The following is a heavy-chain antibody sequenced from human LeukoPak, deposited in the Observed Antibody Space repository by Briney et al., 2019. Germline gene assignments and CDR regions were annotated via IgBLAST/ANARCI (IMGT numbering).Heavy chain of an antibody. CDR1: GFTFSSHW. V-gene: IGHV3-74*01. CDR2: ISENRYTT. Sequence: GGSLRLSCAASGFTFSSHWMHWVRQAPGKGLVWVSRISENRYTTNYADSVKGRFTISRDNSKNTLFLQMNSLRAEDSAVYYCATDREGDPSAYYLVGGQGTLITVSS. D-gene: IGHD3-22*01. CDR3: ATDREGDPSAYYLV. J-gene: IGHJ4*02.